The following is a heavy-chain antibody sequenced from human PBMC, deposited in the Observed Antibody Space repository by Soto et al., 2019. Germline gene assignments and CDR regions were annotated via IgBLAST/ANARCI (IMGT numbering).Heavy chain of an antibody. V-gene: IGHV1-18*01. CDR2: VNAYNGNT. CDR1: GYTFTSYG. J-gene: IGHJ4*02. Sequence: QVQLVQSGAEVKKPGASVKVSCKASGYTFTSYGISWVRQAPGQGLEWMGWVNAYNGNTNYAQKFQGRVTMTTDTSTTTAYMELRSLRTDETAVYYCSREAVSGRTGFDYWGQGTLVTVSS. CDR3: SREAVSGRTGFDY. D-gene: IGHD6-19*01.